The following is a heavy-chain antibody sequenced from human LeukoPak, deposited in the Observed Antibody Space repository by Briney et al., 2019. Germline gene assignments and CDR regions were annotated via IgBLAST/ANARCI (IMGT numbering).Heavy chain of an antibody. CDR2: IYYSGST. V-gene: IGHV4-61*08. CDR1: GGSVSSGGYY. CDR3: ARDGARRAAGSSGWNDAFDI. Sequence: SETLSLTCTVSGGSVSSGGYYWSWIRQPPGKGLEWIGYIYYSGSTNYNPSLKSRLTISIDTSKNQFSLKLSSVTAADTAVYYCARDGARRAAGSSGWNDAFDIWGQGTMDTVSS. J-gene: IGHJ3*02. D-gene: IGHD6-19*01.